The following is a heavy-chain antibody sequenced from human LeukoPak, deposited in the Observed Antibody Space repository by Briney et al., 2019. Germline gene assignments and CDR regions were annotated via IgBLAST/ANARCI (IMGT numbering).Heavy chain of an antibody. Sequence: PGGSLRLSCAASGFTFSSYAMSWVRQAPGKGLEWVSAMSASGGSTYYADSVKGRFTISRDNSKNTLYLQMNSLRAEDTAVYYCAKVKLGYCSGGSCYADYWGQGILVTVSS. D-gene: IGHD2-15*01. V-gene: IGHV3-23*01. CDR2: MSASGGST. CDR1: GFTFSSYA. J-gene: IGHJ4*02. CDR3: AKVKLGYCSGGSCYADY.